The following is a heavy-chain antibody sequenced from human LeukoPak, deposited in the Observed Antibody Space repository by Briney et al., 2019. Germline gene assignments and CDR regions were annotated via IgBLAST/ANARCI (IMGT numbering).Heavy chain of an antibody. D-gene: IGHD1-1*01. CDR1: GGSISSYY. V-gene: IGHV4-59*01. J-gene: IGHJ4*02. Sequence: PSETLSLTCTVSGGSISSYYWSWIRQPPGKGLEWIGYIYYSGSTNYNPSLKSRVTISVDTSKNQFSLKLSSVTAADTAVYYCAKVYVWNEYYFDYWGQGTLVTVSS. CDR2: IYYSGST. CDR3: AKVYVWNEYYFDY.